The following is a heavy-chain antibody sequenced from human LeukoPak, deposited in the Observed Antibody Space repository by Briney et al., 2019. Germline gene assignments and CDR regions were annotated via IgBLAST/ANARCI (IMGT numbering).Heavy chain of an antibody. V-gene: IGHV1-69*13. J-gene: IGHJ4*02. D-gene: IGHD3-10*01. Sequence: AASVKVSCKASGGTFSSNAISWVRQAPGQGLEWMGWIIPIFGTANYAQKFQGRVTITADESTSTAYMELSSLRSEDTAVYYCARALVRGVIFIYFDYWGQGTLVTVSS. CDR3: ARALVRGVIFIYFDY. CDR1: GGTFSSNA. CDR2: IIPIFGTA.